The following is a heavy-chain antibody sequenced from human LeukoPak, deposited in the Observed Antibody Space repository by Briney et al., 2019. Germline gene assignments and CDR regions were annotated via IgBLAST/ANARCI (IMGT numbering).Heavy chain of an antibody. Sequence: GSLRLSCTVSGGSISSSSYYWGWIRQPPGKGLEWIGSIYYSGSTYYNPSLKSRVTISVDTSKNQFSLKLNSVTAADTAVYYCARHEIRIYYGSGTLNWFDPWGQGTLVTVSS. CDR3: ARHEIRIYYGSGTLNWFDP. CDR2: IYYSGST. J-gene: IGHJ5*02. V-gene: IGHV4-39*01. CDR1: GGSISSSSYY. D-gene: IGHD3-10*01.